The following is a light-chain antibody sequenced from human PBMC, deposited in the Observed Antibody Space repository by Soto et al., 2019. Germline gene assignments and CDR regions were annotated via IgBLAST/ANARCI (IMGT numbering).Light chain of an antibody. CDR1: QSVGTF. CDR3: QQCYNWPQWT. J-gene: IGKJ1*01. V-gene: IGKV3-11*01. CDR2: DAS. Sequence: ILLTQSPATLSLSPGERATLSCRASQSVGTFFAWYQQKPGQAPRLLIYDASNRATGIPARFSGSGSRTDFTLTISSLEPEDFALYYCQQCYNWPQWTFGQGTKVDIK.